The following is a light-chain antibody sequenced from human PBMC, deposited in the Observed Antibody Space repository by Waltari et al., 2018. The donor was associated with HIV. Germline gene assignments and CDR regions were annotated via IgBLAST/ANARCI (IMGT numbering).Light chain of an antibody. CDR1: QSINNF. J-gene: IGKJ1*01. Sequence: DIQMTQSPSSLSAFVGDRVTITCRASQSINNFLTWYQQKPGKAPQVLIYVTSKLQSGVPSRFSGSRSGTDFTLTISSLQPEDSATYYCLQTYSTTWTFGQGTKVEIK. CDR2: VTS. V-gene: IGKV1-39*01. CDR3: LQTYSTTWT.